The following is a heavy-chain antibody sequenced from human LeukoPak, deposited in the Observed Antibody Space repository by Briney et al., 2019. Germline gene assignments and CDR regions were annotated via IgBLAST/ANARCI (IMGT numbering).Heavy chain of an antibody. CDR2: INAVGSEK. CDR3: LSGPGH. J-gene: IGHJ4*02. V-gene: IGHV3-7*01. Sequence: GGSLRLSCAAAGFIFRNYWMGWVRQAPGKGLEWVANINAVGSEKYYVDYVKGRFTISRDNTKNSLYLQMNFLRAEDTAVFYCLSGPGHCGQGTLVTVSS. CDR1: GFIFRNYW.